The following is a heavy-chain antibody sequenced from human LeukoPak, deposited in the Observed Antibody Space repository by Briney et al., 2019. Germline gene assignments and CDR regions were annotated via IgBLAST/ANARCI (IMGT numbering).Heavy chain of an antibody. CDR3: TRHPSYGPFDY. CDR2: IYYSGIT. Sequence: SETLSLTCTVSGGSISSDVYYWSRIRQDPGKGLEWIGYIYYSGITYYNPSLKSRVTISVDTSKNQFSLKLSSVTAADTTVYYCTRHPSYGPFDYWGQGTLVTVSS. CDR1: GGSISSDVYY. J-gene: IGHJ4*02. D-gene: IGHD3-16*01. V-gene: IGHV4-30-4*01.